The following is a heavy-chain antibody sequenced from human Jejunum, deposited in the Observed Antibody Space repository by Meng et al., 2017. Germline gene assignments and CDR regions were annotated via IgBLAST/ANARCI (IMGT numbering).Heavy chain of an antibody. J-gene: IGHJ5*01. CDR1: GFTFDDFG. D-gene: IGHD2-15*01. CDR3: ARGPPSGYGTTWFDY. Sequence: GESLKISCAASGFTFDDFGMSWVRQVPGKGLEWVSGINWSGGGTGYADSMKGRFTVSRDNVQSSLFLQMNSLRADDTAVYFCARGPPSGYGTTWFDYWGQGTLVTVSS. CDR2: INWSGGGT. V-gene: IGHV3-20*04.